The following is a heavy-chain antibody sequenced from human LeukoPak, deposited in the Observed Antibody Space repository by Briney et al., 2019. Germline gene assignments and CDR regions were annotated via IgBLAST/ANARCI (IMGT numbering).Heavy chain of an antibody. V-gene: IGHV4-39*07. CDR1: GGSISSSSYY. CDR2: IYYSGST. Sequence: PSETLSLTCTVSGGSISSSSYYWGWIRQPPGKGLEWIGSIYYSGSTYYNPSLKSRVTISVDTSKNQFSLKLSSVTAADTAVYYCARGPGFDPWSQGTLVTVSS. J-gene: IGHJ5*02. CDR3: ARGPGFDP.